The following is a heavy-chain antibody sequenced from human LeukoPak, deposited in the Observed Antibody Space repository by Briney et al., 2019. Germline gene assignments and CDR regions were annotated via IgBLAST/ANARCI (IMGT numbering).Heavy chain of an antibody. CDR1: GYTLTELS. CDR3: ATAPLRYFDWTYSDY. J-gene: IGHJ4*02. V-gene: IGHV1-24*01. CDR2: FDPEDGET. D-gene: IGHD3-9*01. Sequence: ASVKVSCKVSGYTLTELSMHWVRQAPGKGLEGMGGFDPEDGETIYAQKFQGRVTMTEDTSTDTAYMELSSLRSEDTAVYSCATAPLRYFDWTYSDYWGQGTLVTVSS.